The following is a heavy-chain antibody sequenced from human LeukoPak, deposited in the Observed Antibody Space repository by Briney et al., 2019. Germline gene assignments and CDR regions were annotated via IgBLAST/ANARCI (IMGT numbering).Heavy chain of an antibody. CDR1: GFTVNTNY. V-gene: IGHV3-53*01. CDR2: MHSSGST. CDR3: ARDLGYCTNGVCHTRFDY. J-gene: IGHJ4*02. D-gene: IGHD2-8*01. Sequence: GGSLRLSCAASGFTVNTNYMSWVRQAPGKGLEWVSIMHSSGSTYYADSVKGRFTFSRDNSKNTLYLQMNSLRAEDTAVYYCARDLGYCTNGVCHTRFDYWGQGTLVAVSS.